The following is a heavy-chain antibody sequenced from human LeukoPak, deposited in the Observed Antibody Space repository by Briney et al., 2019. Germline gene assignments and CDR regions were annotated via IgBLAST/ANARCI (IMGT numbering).Heavy chain of an antibody. CDR2: INSRGTTV. CDR1: GFTFSSYS. V-gene: IGHV3-48*01. J-gene: IGHJ4*02. CDR3: ARIHVDTSLAPVDY. D-gene: IGHD5-18*01. Sequence: GGSLRLSCAASGFTFSSYSMNWVRQAPGKGLEWISHINSRGTTVYYADSVRGRFTISRDNAKNSLYLQMNSLRAEDTAVYYCARIHVDTSLAPVDYWGQGTLVAVSS.